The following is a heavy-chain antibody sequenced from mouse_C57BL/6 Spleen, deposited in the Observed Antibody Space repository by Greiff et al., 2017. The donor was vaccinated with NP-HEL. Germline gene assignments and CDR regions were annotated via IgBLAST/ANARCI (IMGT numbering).Heavy chain of an antibody. Sequence: VHVKQSGPELVKPGASVKIPCKASGYTFTDYNMDWVKQSHGKSLEWIGDINPNNGGTIYNQKFKGKATLTVDKSSSTAYMELRSLTSEDTAVYYCARQGLKGGYAMDYWGQGTSVTVSS. CDR2: INPNNGGT. CDR3: ARQGLKGGYAMDY. CDR1: GYTFTDYN. V-gene: IGHV1-18*01. J-gene: IGHJ4*01. D-gene: IGHD3-3*01.